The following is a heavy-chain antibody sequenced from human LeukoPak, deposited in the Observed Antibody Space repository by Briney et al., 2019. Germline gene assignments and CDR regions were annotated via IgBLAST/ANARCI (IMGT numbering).Heavy chain of an antibody. Sequence: ASVKVSFKASGYMFTSYYVHWVRQAPGKGLEWMGMINPCGGGTNYAQKFQGRVTMTRDTSTSTVYMELSSLRSEDTAVYYCARDGDDFGDYVEYNYYGLDVWVQGTTVSVSS. CDR3: ARDGDDFGDYVEYNYYGLDV. V-gene: IGHV1-46*01. CDR1: GYMFTSYY. J-gene: IGHJ6*02. CDR2: INPCGGGT. D-gene: IGHD4-17*01.